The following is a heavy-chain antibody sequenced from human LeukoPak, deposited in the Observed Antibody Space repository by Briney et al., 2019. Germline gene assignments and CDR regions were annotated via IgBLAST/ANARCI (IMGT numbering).Heavy chain of an antibody. CDR3: ARDRTVQLWLRTPGPHVGSWFDP. Sequence: ASVKVSCKASGYTFTSYGISWVRQAPGQGLEWTGWISAYNGNTNYAQKLQGGVTMTTDTSTSTAYMELRSLRSDDTAVYYCARDRTVQLWLRTPGPHVGSWFDPWGQGTLVTVSS. V-gene: IGHV1-18*01. CDR1: GYTFTSYG. D-gene: IGHD5-18*01. J-gene: IGHJ5*02. CDR2: ISAYNGNT.